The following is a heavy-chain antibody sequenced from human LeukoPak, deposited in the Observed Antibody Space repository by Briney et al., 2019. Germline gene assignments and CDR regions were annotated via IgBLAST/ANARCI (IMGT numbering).Heavy chain of an antibody. J-gene: IGHJ5*02. CDR1: GYTFTSYG. CDR2: ISAYNGNT. CDR3: ARDSGRSYSSGWRAFDP. D-gene: IGHD6-19*01. Sequence: ASVKVSCKASGYTFTSYGISWVRQAPGQGLEWMGWISAYNGNTNYAQKLQGRVTMTTDTSTSTAYMELRSLRSDDTAVYYCARDSGRSYSSGWRAFDPWGQGTLVTVSS. V-gene: IGHV1-18*01.